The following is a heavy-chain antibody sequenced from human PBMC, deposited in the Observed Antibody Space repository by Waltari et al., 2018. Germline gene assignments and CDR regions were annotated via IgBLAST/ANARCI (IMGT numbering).Heavy chain of an antibody. CDR3: ARQGSYGSGGFDY. CDR2: IYYGGTT. V-gene: IGHV4-39*01. CDR1: GGSIRSTTYY. Sequence: QLQLQESGPGLVKPSETLSLTCTVSGGSIRSTTYYWGWVRQSPGKGLEWLASIYYGGTTQYNPSLRSRVTISVDTSKNQFSLKLSSLTAADTAVFYCARQGSYGSGGFDYWGQGTLVTVSS. J-gene: IGHJ4*02. D-gene: IGHD5-18*01.